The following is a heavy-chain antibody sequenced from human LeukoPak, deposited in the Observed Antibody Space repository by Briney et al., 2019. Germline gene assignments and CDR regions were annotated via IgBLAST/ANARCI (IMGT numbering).Heavy chain of an antibody. V-gene: IGHV1-24*01. Sequence: VASVKVSCKVSGYTLTELSMHWVRQAPGKGLEWMGGFDPEDGETIYAQKFQGRVTMTEDTSTDTAYMELSSLRSEDTAVYYCATDPWFGESYFDYWGQGTLVTVSS. CDR1: GYTLTELS. CDR3: ATDPWFGESYFDY. J-gene: IGHJ4*02. CDR2: FDPEDGET. D-gene: IGHD3-10*01.